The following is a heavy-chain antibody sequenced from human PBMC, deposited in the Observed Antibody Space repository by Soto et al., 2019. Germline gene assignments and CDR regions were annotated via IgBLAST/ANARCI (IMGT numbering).Heavy chain of an antibody. CDR3: AKLVASSSSEGY. CDR1: GFTFSSYS. Sequence: EVQLVESGGGLVKPGGSLRLSCAASGFTFSSYSMSWVRQAPGKGLEWVSAISGSGGSTYYADSVKGRFTISRDNSKNTLYLQMNSLRAEDTAVYYCAKLVASSSSEGYWGQGTLVTVSS. V-gene: IGHV3-23*04. D-gene: IGHD6-6*01. J-gene: IGHJ4*02. CDR2: ISGSGGST.